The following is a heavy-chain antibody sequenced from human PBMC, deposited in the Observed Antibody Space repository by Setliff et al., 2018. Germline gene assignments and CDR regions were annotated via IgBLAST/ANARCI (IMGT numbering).Heavy chain of an antibody. D-gene: IGHD2-15*01. CDR3: ARSPALLGIVYLDP. V-gene: IGHV1-69*05. CDR1: GYTFTNFG. Sequence: SVKVSCKTSGYTFTNFGINWVRQAPGQGLEWMGGIIPMFGTPGYAQKFQDRVTITTDESTSTAYMELNSLTSEDTAVYYCARSPALLGIVYLDPWGQGTRVTVSS. J-gene: IGHJ5*02. CDR2: IIPMFGTP.